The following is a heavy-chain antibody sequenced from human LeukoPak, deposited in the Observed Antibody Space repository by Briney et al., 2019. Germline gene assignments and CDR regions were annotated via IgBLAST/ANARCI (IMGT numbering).Heavy chain of an antibody. CDR3: ARSVHDTSGYAY. D-gene: IGHD3-22*01. J-gene: IGHJ4*02. V-gene: IGHV3-66*02. Sequence: PGRSLRLSCAASGFTFSSYAMHWVRQAPGKGLEWVSVMYSGGATYYANSVKGRITISRDYSENTLNLQMNNLGTEDTAVYFCARSVHDTSGYAYWGQGTLATVSS. CDR2: MYSGGAT. CDR1: GFTFSSYA.